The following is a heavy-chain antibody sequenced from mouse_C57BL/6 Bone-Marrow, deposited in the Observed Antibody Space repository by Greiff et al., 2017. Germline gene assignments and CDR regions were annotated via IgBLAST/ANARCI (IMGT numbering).Heavy chain of an antibody. Sequence: VQLQQSGAELARPGASVKLSCKASGYTFTRYGISWVKQRTGQGLEWIGEVYPRRGNTYYNEKFKGKATLTADQSSSTAYMGLRSLTSEDSAGYFCATYLYYFDDWGQGTTLTVAS. D-gene: IGHD2-3*01. J-gene: IGHJ2*01. CDR3: ATYLYYFDD. V-gene: IGHV1-81*01. CDR2: VYPRRGNT. CDR1: GYTFTRYG.